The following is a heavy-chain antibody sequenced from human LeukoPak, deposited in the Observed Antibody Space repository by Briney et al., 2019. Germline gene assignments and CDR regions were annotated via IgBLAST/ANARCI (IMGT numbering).Heavy chain of an antibody. CDR2: INPSGGST. CDR3: ARDLEERWLDY. D-gene: IGHD5-24*01. V-gene: IGHV1-46*01. Sequence: ASVKVSCKASGYTFTSYYMYWVRQAPGQGLEWMGIINPSGGSTSYAQEFQGRVTMTRDTSTSTVYMELSSLRSEDTAVYYCARDLEERWLDYWGQGTLVTVSS. CDR1: GYTFTSYY. J-gene: IGHJ4*02.